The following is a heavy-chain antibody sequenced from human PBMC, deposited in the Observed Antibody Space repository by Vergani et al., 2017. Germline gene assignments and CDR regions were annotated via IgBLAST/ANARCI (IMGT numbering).Heavy chain of an antibody. D-gene: IGHD4-17*01. CDR2: INHSGST. CDR3: ARASTRHYGDYALYYYYYMDV. V-gene: IGHV4-34*01. Sequence: QVQLQQWGAGLLKPSETLSLTCAVYGGSFSGYYWSWIRQPPGKGLEWIGEINHSGSTNYNPSIKSRVTISVDTSKNQFSLKLSSVTAADTAVYYCARASTRHYGDYALYYYYYMDVWGKGTTVTVSS. CDR1: GGSFSGYY. J-gene: IGHJ6*03.